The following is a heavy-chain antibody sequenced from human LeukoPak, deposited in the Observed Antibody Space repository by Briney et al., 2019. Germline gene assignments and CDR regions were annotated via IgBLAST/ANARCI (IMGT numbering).Heavy chain of an antibody. CDR2: INHSGST. J-gene: IGHJ6*02. V-gene: IGHV4-34*01. CDR3: ARGVVVVPAAIGGYYYYGMAV. D-gene: IGHD2-2*01. Sequence: SETLSLTCAVYGGSFRGYYWIWIRPPPGKGLEWIGEINHSGSTNYNPSLKSRVTISVDTSKNQFSLKLSSVTAADTAVYYCARGVVVVPAAIGGYYYYGMAVWGQGTTVTVSS. CDR1: GGSFRGYY.